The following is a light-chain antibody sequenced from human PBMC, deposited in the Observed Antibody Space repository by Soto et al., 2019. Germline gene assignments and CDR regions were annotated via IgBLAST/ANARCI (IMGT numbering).Light chain of an antibody. V-gene: IGKV1-5*03. J-gene: IGKJ1*01. CDR2: KAS. Sequence: DIQLTQSHSTLSGSVGDRVTITCLASQSISSWSAWYQQKPGKAPKLLIYKASTLKSGVPSRFSGSGSGTEFTLTISSLQPDDFATYYCQHYNSYSEAFGQGTKVDI. CDR1: QSISSW. CDR3: QHYNSYSEA.